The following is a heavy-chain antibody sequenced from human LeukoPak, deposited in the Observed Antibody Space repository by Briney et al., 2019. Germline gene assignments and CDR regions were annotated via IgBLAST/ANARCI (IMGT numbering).Heavy chain of an antibody. V-gene: IGHV3-48*03. CDR2: ISYSGNSI. J-gene: IGHJ6*04. D-gene: IGHD3-10*02. CDR3: AELGITMIGGV. Sequence: GGPLRLSCVASGFIFNSYEMNWVRPAPGKGLEWVAFISYSGNSIYYADSVKGRFTISRDNAKNSLYLQMSSLRAEDTAVYYCAELGITMIGGVWGKGTTVTISS. CDR1: GFIFNSYE.